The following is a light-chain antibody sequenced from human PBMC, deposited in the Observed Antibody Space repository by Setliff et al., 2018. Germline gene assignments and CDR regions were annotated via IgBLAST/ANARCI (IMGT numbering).Light chain of an antibody. Sequence: QSVLTQPASVSGYPGQSITISCAGTSSDVGAYNYVSWYQQNPGKAPKLLIYAVDNRPSGVSDRFSGSKSGNTASLTISGLQAEDEADYYCGSYARSSAPEVFGTGTKGTVL. CDR3: GSYARSSAPEV. V-gene: IGLV2-14*01. CDR2: AVD. CDR1: SSDVGAYNY. J-gene: IGLJ1*01.